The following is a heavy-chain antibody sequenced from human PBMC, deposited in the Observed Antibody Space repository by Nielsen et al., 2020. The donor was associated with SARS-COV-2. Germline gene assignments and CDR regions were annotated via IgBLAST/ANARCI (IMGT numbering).Heavy chain of an antibody. Sequence: SETLSLTCAVSGGSISSSNWWSWVRQPPGKGLEWIGEIYHSGSTNYNPSLKSRVTISVDKSKNQFSLKLSSVTDADTAVYYCARASWIQLWSFDYWGQGTLVTVSS. CDR1: GGSISSSNW. CDR2: IYHSGST. CDR3: ARASWIQLWSFDY. V-gene: IGHV4-4*02. J-gene: IGHJ4*02. D-gene: IGHD5-18*01.